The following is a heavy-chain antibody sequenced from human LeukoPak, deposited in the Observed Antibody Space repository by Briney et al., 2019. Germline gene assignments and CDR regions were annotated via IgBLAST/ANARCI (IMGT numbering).Heavy chain of an antibody. V-gene: IGHV4-39*07. D-gene: IGHD3-10*01. CDR2: IYYSGST. CDR3: ARGNNVLLWFGESSDAFDI. CDR1: GGSISSSSYY. J-gene: IGHJ3*02. Sequence: SGTLSLTCTVSGGSISSSSYYWGWIRQPPGKGLEWIGSIYYSGSTYYNPSLKSRVTISVDTSKNQFSLKLSSVTAADTAVYYCARGNNVLLWFGESSDAFDIWGQGTMVTVSS.